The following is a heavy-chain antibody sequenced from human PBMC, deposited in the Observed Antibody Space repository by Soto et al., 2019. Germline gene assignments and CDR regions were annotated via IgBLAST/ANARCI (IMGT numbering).Heavy chain of an antibody. J-gene: IGHJ4*02. D-gene: IGHD5-18*01. CDR2: INPNSGGT. Sequence: ASVKVSCKASGYTFTGYYMHWVRQAPGQGLEWMGWINPNSGGTNYAQKFQGWVTMTRDTSISTAYMELSRLRSDDTAVYYCARAHILNTAMVTYFDYWGQGTLVTVSS. CDR3: ARAHILNTAMVTYFDY. CDR1: GYTFTGYY. V-gene: IGHV1-2*04.